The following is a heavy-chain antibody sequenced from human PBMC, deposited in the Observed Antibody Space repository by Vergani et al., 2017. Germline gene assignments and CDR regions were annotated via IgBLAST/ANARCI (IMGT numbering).Heavy chain of an antibody. CDR2: ITWNSDSI. J-gene: IGHJ1*01. Sequence: EVQLLESGGGLVQPGGSLRLFCAVSGFTFDDYAIHWVRQAPGKGLEWVSAITWNSDSIGYADSVKGRFIVSRDNSKNTLFLQMNSLRPEDTAVYYCARDYREYQLLTYFQHWGQGTLLGVSS. V-gene: IGHV3-9*01. CDR3: ARDYREYQLLTYFQH. CDR1: GFTFDDYA. D-gene: IGHD2-2*01.